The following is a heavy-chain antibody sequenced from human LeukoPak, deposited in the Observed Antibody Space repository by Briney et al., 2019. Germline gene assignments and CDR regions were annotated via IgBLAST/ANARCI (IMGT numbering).Heavy chain of an antibody. D-gene: IGHD3-22*01. V-gene: IGHV1-2*04. CDR2: INPNSGGT. Sequence: ASVKVSCKASGYTFTGYYMHWVRQAPGQGLEWMGWINPNSGGTNYAQKFQGWVTMTRDTSISTAYMELSRLRSDDTAVYYCARDSTNYYDSSGYPDPHDYWGQGTLVTVSS. CDR3: ARDSTNYYDSSGYPDPHDY. J-gene: IGHJ4*02. CDR1: GYTFTGYY.